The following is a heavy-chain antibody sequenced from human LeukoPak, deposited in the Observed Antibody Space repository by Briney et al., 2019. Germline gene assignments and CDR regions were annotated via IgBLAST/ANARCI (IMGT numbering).Heavy chain of an antibody. CDR2: VDHTGST. V-gene: IGHV4-59*01. Sequence: PSETLSLTCSVSDDSITMYYWTWIRQPPGKGLEWIGYVDHTGSTNFNPSLNGRVSISRDTTNNLFSLRLRSVTAADTAVYFCARGRVSSSTWYSTYYYYLYMDVWGKGTTATVSS. D-gene: IGHD1-1*01. J-gene: IGHJ6*03. CDR1: DDSITMYY. CDR3: ARGRVSSSTWYSTYYYYLYMDV.